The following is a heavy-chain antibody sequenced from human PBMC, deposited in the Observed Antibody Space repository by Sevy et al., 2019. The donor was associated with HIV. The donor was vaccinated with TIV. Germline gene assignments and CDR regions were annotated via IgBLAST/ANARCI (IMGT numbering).Heavy chain of an antibody. J-gene: IGHJ5*02. V-gene: IGHV4-59*13. CDR1: GGSMRNFY. D-gene: IGHD3-3*01. CDR2: IYYSGST. CDR3: AGSGLLEWAGSTRGPRNWFDP. Sequence: SETLSLTCSVSGGSMRNFYWSWIRQPPGKGLEWIGNIYYSGSTNYNPSLKSRVTMSVDTSKNQFSLKLSSVTAADTAVYYCAGSGLLEWAGSTRGPRNWFDPWGQGTLVTVSS.